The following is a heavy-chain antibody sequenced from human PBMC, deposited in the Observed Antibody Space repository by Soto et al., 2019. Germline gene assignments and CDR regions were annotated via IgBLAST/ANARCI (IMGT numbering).Heavy chain of an antibody. CDR3: ARVRETTYVQELDY. Sequence: GGSLRLSCAASGFTFSSYSMNWVRQAPGKGLEWVSSISSSSSYIYYADSVKGRFTISRDNAKNSLYLQMNSLRAEDTAVYYCARVRETTYVQELDYWGQGTLVTVSS. V-gene: IGHV3-21*01. J-gene: IGHJ4*02. CDR2: ISSSSSYI. D-gene: IGHD1-7*01. CDR1: GFTFSSYS.